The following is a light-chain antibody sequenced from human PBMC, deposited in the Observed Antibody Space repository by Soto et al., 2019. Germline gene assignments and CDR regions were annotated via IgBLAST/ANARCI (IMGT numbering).Light chain of an antibody. CDR1: QTIGSN. V-gene: IGKV3-15*01. CDR2: GAS. CDR3: QQYNNWPSIT. J-gene: IGKJ5*01. Sequence: EIVLTQSPGTLSLSPGERATLSCRASQTIGSNFVAWYQQKPGQAPRLLLYGASTRATGIPVRFSGSGFGTEFTLTISSLQSEDFAVYYCQQYNNWPSITFGQGARLEIK.